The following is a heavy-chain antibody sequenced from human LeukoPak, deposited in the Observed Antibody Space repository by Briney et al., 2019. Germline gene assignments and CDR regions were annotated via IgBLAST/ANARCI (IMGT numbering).Heavy chain of an antibody. CDR1: GFTFSSYA. D-gene: IGHD2-2*01. V-gene: IGHV3-30-3*01. Sequence: GGSLRLSCAASGFTFSSYAIHWVRQAPGKGLEWVAVISYDGSNKYYADSVKGRFTISRDNSKNTLYLQMNSLRADDTAVYYCARGTGGYCSSTSCYGDTGFDYWGQGTLVTVSP. J-gene: IGHJ4*02. CDR3: ARGTGGYCSSTSCYGDTGFDY. CDR2: ISYDGSNK.